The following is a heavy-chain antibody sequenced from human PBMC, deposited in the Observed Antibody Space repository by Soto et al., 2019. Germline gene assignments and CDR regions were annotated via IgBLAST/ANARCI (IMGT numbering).Heavy chain of an antibody. CDR2: MNPYSGNT. CDR3: ARRKERSGPHYFDY. J-gene: IGHJ4*02. V-gene: IGHV1-8*01. Sequence: ASVKVSCKASGYPFTTYDISWVRQATGQGLEWMGWMNPYSGNTGYAQKFQGRVTVTRNTSISTVYMELRGLRPYATAVYYCARRKERSGPHYFDYWGQGSQVTVSS. CDR1: GYPFTTYD.